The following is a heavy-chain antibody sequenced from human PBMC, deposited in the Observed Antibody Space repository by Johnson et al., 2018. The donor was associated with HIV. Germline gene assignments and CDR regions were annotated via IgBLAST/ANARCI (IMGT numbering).Heavy chain of an antibody. CDR1: GFTFSSYA. CDR2: ISYDGNNK. CDR3: ARDGGSTRGDAFDI. V-gene: IGHV3-30*04. Sequence: QVQLVESGGGVVQPGRSLRLSCAASGFTFSSYAMHWVRQAPGKGLEWVAVISYDGNNKYYADSVKGRVTISRDNSKNTLYLQMNSLRAEDTAVYYCARDGGSTRGDAFDIWGQGTMVTVSS. J-gene: IGHJ3*02. D-gene: IGHD1-26*01.